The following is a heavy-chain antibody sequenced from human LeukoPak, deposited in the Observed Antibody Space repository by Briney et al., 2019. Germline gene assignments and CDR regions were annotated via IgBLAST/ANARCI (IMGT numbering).Heavy chain of an antibody. CDR1: GGYISSDY. D-gene: IGHD1-26*01. Sequence: MTSETLSLTCTVSGGYISSDYWSWIRQPPGKGLEWVGYIYNSGSTSYNPSLKSRVTISMNTSKNQFSLKLSSVTAADTAVYYCARGPGGGSYSDAFDIWGQGTMVTVSS. V-gene: IGHV4-59*01. CDR2: IYNSGST. CDR3: ARGPGGGSYSDAFDI. J-gene: IGHJ3*02.